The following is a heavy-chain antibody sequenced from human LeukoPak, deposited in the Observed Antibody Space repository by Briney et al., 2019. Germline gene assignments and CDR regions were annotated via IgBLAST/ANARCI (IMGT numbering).Heavy chain of an antibody. Sequence: GGSLRLSCAASGFTFSSYGMHWVRQAPGKGLEGVAVISYDGSNKYYADSVKGRFTISRDNSKNTLYLQMNSLRAEDTAVYYCAKDQGIAVAGKETEYFQHWGQGTLVTVSS. J-gene: IGHJ1*01. CDR1: GFTFSSYG. CDR2: ISYDGSNK. CDR3: AKDQGIAVAGKETEYFQH. D-gene: IGHD6-19*01. V-gene: IGHV3-30*18.